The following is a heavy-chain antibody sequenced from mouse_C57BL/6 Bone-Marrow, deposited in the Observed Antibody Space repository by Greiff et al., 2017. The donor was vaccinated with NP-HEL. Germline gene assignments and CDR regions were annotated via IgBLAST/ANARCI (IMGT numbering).Heavy chain of an antibody. V-gene: IGHV14-4*01. J-gene: IGHJ2*01. Sequence: VHVKQSGAELVRPGASVKLSCTASGFNIKDDYMHWVKQRPEQGLEWIGWIDPENGDTEYASKFQGKATITADTSSNTAYLQLSSLTSEDTAVYYCTTSPGLDYWGQGTTLTVSS. CDR3: TTSPGLDY. CDR1: GFNIKDDY. CDR2: IDPENGDT.